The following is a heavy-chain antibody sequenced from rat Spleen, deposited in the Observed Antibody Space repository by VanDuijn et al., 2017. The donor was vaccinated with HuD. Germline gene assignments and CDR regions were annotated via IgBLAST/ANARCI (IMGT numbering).Heavy chain of an antibody. Sequence: EVQLVESGGGLVQPGGSLKLSCAASGFTFTDYNMAWVRQAPTKGLDWVATISFDGSSTYYRDSVKGRFTISRDNAKSTLYLQMDSLRSEDTATYYCARRYDFDYWGQGVMVTVSS. CDR1: GFTFTDYN. V-gene: IGHV5-7*01. CDR2: ISFDGSST. CDR3: ARRYDFDY. D-gene: IGHD1-11*01. J-gene: IGHJ2*01.